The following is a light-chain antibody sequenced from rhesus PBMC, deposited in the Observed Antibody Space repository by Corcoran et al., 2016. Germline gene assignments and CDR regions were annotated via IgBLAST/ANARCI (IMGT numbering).Light chain of an antibody. V-gene: IGKV1-69*01. Sequence: DIQMTQSPSSLSASVGDRVTITCRASQGMSNWLAWYQQKPGKAPKLLIYRASNLETGVPSRCSGGGSGTAFTLTISNLQPEDIATYYCQQHDNYPPTFGQWTKVEIK. CDR2: RAS. CDR1: QGMSNW. J-gene: IGKJ1*01. CDR3: QQHDNYPPT.